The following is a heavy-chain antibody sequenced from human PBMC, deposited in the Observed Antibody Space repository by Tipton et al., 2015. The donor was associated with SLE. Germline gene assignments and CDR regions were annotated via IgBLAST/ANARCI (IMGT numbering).Heavy chain of an antibody. J-gene: IGHJ6*03. Sequence: TLSLTCAVYGGSFSGYYWSWIRQPPGKGLEWIGEINHSGSTNYNPSLKSRVTISVDTPKNQFSLKLSSVTAADTAVYYCARVRPPLSIFGVVKGTDYYYLDVWGKGTTVPVSS. CDR2: INHSGST. CDR1: GGSFSGYY. CDR3: ARVRPPLSIFGVVKGTDYYYLDV. V-gene: IGHV4-34*01. D-gene: IGHD3-3*01.